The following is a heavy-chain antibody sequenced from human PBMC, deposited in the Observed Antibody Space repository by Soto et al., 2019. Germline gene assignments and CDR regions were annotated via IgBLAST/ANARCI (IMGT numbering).Heavy chain of an antibody. D-gene: IGHD3-9*01. Sequence: SETLSLTCTVSGGSISSSSYYWGWIRQPPGEGLEWIGSIYYSGSTYYNPSLKSRVTISVDTSKNQFSLKLSSVTAADTAVYYCAXQRGYDILTGYSNWFDPWGQGTLVTVSS. CDR1: GGSISSSSYY. J-gene: IGHJ5*02. CDR3: AXQRGYDILTGYSNWFDP. CDR2: IYYSGST. V-gene: IGHV4-39*01.